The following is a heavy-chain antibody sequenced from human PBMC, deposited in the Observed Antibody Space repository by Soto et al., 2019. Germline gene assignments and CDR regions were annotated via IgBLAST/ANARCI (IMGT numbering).Heavy chain of an antibody. CDR1: GFTFSSYA. J-gene: IGHJ4*02. V-gene: IGHV3-23*01. CDR3: AKDFDYYDSSGYTFVY. Sequence: EVQLLESGGGLVQPGGSLRLSCAASGFTFSSYAMSWVRQAPGKGLEWVSAISGSGGSTYYADSVKGRFTISRDNSKNTLYLQMNSLRAEDTAVYYCAKDFDYYDSSGYTFVYWGQGTLVTVSS. D-gene: IGHD3-22*01. CDR2: ISGSGGST.